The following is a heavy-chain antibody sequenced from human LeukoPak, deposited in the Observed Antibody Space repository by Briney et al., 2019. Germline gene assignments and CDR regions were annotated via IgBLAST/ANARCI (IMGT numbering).Heavy chain of an antibody. V-gene: IGHV3-53*01. CDR1: GFTVSSNY. CDR3: ARVSVDTALDHFDY. Sequence: GGSLRLSCAASGFTVSSNYMSWVRQSPGKGLEWVSIIYSGGSTYYADSVKGRFTISRDNSKNTLYLQMNSLRDEDTAVYYCARVSVDTALDHFDYWGQGTLVTVSS. J-gene: IGHJ4*02. CDR2: IYSGGST. D-gene: IGHD5-18*01.